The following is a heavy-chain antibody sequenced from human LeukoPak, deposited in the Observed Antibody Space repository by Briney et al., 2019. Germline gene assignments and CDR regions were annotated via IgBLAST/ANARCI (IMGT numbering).Heavy chain of an antibody. CDR3: ARVRRYDSSGYDQYFYYMDV. V-gene: IGHV4-39*07. J-gene: IGHJ6*03. CDR1: GGSISSSSYY. D-gene: IGHD3-22*01. CDR2: IYYSGGT. Sequence: SETLSLTCTVSGGSISSSSYYWGWIRQPPGKGLEWIGSIYYSGGTNYNPSLKSRVTISVDTSKNQFSLKLSSVTAADTAVYYCARVRRYDSSGYDQYFYYMDVWGKGTTVTVSS.